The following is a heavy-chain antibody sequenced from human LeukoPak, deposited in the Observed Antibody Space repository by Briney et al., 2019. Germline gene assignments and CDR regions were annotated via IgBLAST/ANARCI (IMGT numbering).Heavy chain of an antibody. CDR2: IDPNSGTT. Sequence: GSVKVSCKASGYTFTAYYLHWVRQAPGQGLEWMGWIDPNSGTTVYAQKFQGRVTLTRDTSFSTVYMHLSGLTLDDTAVYYCAKFWHSDSWGQGTLVTVS. CDR1: GYTFTAYY. J-gene: IGHJ4*02. V-gene: IGHV1-2*02. CDR3: AKFWHSDS.